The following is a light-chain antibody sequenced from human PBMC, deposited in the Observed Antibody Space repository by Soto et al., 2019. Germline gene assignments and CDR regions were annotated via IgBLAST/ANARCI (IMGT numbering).Light chain of an antibody. J-gene: IGKJ1*01. CDR3: QQYGSSPRT. CDR1: QSVSSSY. V-gene: IGKV3-20*01. CDR2: GAS. Sequence: EIVLTQSPGTLSLSPGERATLSCTASQSVSSSYLAWYQQKPGQAPRLLIYGASSRATGIPDRFSGSGSGTDFTLTMSRLEPEDFAVYYCQQYGSSPRTFGQGTKVEIK.